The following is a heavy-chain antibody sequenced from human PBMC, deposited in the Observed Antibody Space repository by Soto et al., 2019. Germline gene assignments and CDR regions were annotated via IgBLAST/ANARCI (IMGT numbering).Heavy chain of an antibody. CDR2: IFYTGST. CDR3: PRVKATLYRHYYFDY. V-gene: IGHV4-30-4*01. D-gene: IGHD5-12*01. Sequence: SETLSLTCSVSGGTINSGDYFWSWIRQPPGKGLEWIGSIFYTGSTYYSPSLKSRASMSMDTSKTLFSLRLRSLTAADTAVYFCPRVKATLYRHYYFDYWGQGTPVTVSS. J-gene: IGHJ4*02. CDR1: GGTINSGDYF.